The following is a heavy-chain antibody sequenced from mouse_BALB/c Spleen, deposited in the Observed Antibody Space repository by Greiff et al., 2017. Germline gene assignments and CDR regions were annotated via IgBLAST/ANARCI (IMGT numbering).Heavy chain of an antibody. Sequence: DVQLVESGGGLVQPGGSLRLSCATSGFTFTDYYMSWVRQPPGKALEWLGFIRNKANGYTTEYSASVKGRFTISRDNSQSILYLQMNTLRAEDSATYYCARDNGKMGYAMDYWGQGTSVTVSS. D-gene: IGHD2-1*01. CDR2: IRNKANGYTT. CDR3: ARDNGKMGYAMDY. J-gene: IGHJ4*01. CDR1: GFTFTDYY. V-gene: IGHV7-3*02.